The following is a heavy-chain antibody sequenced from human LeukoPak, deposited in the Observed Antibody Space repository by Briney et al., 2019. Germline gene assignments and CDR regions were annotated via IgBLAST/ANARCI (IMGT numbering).Heavy chain of an antibody. V-gene: IGHV4-38-2*02. Sequence: SETLSLTCAVSGYSISSGYYWGWIRQPPGKGLEWTGSIYHSGSTYYNPSLKSRVTISVDTSKNQFSLKLSSVTAADTAVYYCARDARELRYFDWLFYFDYWGQGTLVTVSS. D-gene: IGHD3-9*01. J-gene: IGHJ4*02. CDR1: GYSISSGYY. CDR3: ARDARELRYFDWLFYFDY. CDR2: IYHSGST.